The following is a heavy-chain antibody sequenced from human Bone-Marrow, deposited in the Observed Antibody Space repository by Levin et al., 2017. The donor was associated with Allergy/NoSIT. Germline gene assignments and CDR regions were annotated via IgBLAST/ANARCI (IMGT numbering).Heavy chain of an antibody. J-gene: IGHJ5*02. CDR3: ARAMFSSDSGSYFASNWFDP. Sequence: ASVKVSCKVSGYTLTELSIHWVRQAPGKGLEWMGSFNPEEGQRIYAQEFQGRVTMTEDAFTDTAYMEVTSLRSEDTAVYYCARAMFSSDSGSYFASNWFDPWGQGTLVTVSS. D-gene: IGHD3-10*01. CDR2: FNPEEGQR. V-gene: IGHV1-24*01. CDR1: GYTLTELS.